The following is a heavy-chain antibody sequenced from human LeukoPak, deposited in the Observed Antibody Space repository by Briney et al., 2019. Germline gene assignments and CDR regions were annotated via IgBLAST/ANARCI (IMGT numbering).Heavy chain of an antibody. CDR3: ARGERGLWSLYGMDV. D-gene: IGHD5-18*01. V-gene: IGHV4-34*01. J-gene: IGHJ6*02. Sequence: SETLSLTCAVYGGSFSGYYWSWIRQPPGKGLEWIGEINHSGSTNYNPSLKSRVTISVDTSKNQFSLKLSSVTAADTAVYYCARGERGLWSLYGMDVWGQGTTVTVSS. CDR1: GGSFSGYY. CDR2: INHSGST.